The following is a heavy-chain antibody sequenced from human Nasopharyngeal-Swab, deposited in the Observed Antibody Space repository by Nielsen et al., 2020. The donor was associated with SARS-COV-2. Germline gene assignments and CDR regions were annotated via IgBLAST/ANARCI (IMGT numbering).Heavy chain of an antibody. D-gene: IGHD2-15*01. CDR3: AKDGACSGGSCYSVPYYFDY. J-gene: IGHJ4*02. V-gene: IGHV3-23*01. CDR2: ISGSGGST. Sequence: GESLKISCATSGFTFSNIWMSWVRQAPGKGLEWVSAISGSGGSTYYADSVKGRFTISRDNSKNTLYLQMNSLRAEDTAVYYCAKDGACSGGSCYSVPYYFDYWGQGTLVTVSS. CDR1: GFTFSNIW.